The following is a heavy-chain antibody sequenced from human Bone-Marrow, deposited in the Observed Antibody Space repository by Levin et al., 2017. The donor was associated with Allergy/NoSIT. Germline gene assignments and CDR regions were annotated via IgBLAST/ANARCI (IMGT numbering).Heavy chain of an antibody. D-gene: IGHD5-24*01. V-gene: IGHV4-34*01. CDR2: INHSGST. Sequence: SETLSLTCAVYGGSFSGYYWSWIRQPPGKGLEWIGEINHSGSTNYNPSLKSRVTISVDTSKNQFSLKLSSVTAADTAVYYCARGHVTRWLQSWRPFDYWGQGTLVTVSS. CDR3: ARGHVTRWLQSWRPFDY. CDR1: GGSFSGYY. J-gene: IGHJ4*02.